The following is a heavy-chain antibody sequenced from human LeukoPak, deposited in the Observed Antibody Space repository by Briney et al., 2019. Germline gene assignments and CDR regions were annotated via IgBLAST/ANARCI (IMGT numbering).Heavy chain of an antibody. V-gene: IGHV1-46*01. CDR3: AREGGGVVVVAATRTWFDP. J-gene: IGHJ5*02. CDR1: GYTFTSYY. CDR2: INPIGGST. D-gene: IGHD2-15*01. Sequence: GASVKVSCKASGYTFTSYYMHWVRQAPGQGLEWMGIINPIGGSTSYAQKFQGRVTMTRDTSTSTVYMELSSLRSEDTAVYYCAREGGGVVVVAATRTWFDPWGQGTLVTVSS.